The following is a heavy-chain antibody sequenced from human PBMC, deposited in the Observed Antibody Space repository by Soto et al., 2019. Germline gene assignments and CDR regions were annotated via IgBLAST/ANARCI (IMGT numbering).Heavy chain of an antibody. J-gene: IGHJ4*02. V-gene: IGHV3-30-3*01. CDR2: ISYDGSNK. D-gene: IGHD6-6*01. Sequence: GGSLRLSCAASGFTFSSYAMHWVRQAPGKGLEWVAVISYDGSNKYYADSVKGRFTISRDNSKNTLYLQMNSLRAEDTAVYYCARDRPPKSIAALGYWGQGTLVTVSS. CDR3: ARDRPPKSIAALGY. CDR1: GFTFSSYA.